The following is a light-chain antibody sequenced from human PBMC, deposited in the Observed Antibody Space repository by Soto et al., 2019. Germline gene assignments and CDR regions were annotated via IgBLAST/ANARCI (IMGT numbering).Light chain of an antibody. CDR3: SSYTTSNTPLYV. V-gene: IGLV1-40*01. J-gene: IGLJ1*01. CDR1: SSNIGAGYD. Sequence: QSVLTQPPSVSGAPGQRVTISCTGSSSNIGAGYDVHWYQQLPGTAPKLLMYANSNRPSGVPDRFSGSKSGTSASLAITGLQAEDEADYYCSSYTTSNTPLYVFGTGTKVTVL. CDR2: ANS.